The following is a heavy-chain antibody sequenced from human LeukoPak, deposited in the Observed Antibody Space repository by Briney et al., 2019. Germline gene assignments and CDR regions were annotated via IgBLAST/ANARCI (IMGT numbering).Heavy chain of an antibody. CDR2: IWYDGSNK. V-gene: IGHV3-33*06. D-gene: IGHD3-3*01. CDR1: GFTFSSYG. Sequence: GGSLILSCAASGFTFSSYGMHWVRQAPGKGLEWVAVIWYDGSNKYYADSVKGRFTTSRDNSKNTLYLQMNSLRAEDTAVYYCAKDGLEWLFDYWGQGTLVTVSS. J-gene: IGHJ4*02. CDR3: AKDGLEWLFDY.